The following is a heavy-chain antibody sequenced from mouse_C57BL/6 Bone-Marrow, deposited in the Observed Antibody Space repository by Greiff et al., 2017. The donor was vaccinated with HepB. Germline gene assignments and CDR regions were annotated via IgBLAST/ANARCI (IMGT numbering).Heavy chain of an antibody. J-gene: IGHJ2*01. V-gene: IGHV14-4*01. CDR3: TDSNEASIHGYSFDS. CDR2: IDPENGDT. Sequence: VQLQQSGAELVRPGASVKLSCTASGFNIKDDYMHWVKQRTEQGLEWIGWIDPENGDTEYASKFQGKATITTDTSSTTAYLQLSSLTSEDTDVSYCTDSNEASIHGYSFDSWGPGTPLTVSS. CDR1: GFNIKDDY. D-gene: IGHD2-10*02.